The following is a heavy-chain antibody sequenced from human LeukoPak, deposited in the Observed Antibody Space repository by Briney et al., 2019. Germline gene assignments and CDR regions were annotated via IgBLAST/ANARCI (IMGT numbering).Heavy chain of an antibody. CDR2: ISWNSGSI. Sequence: PGRSLRLSCAASGFTFDDYAMHWVRQAPGKGLEWVSGISWNSGSIGYADSVKGRFTISRDNAKNSLYLHMNSLRAEDTALYYCAKGHYGYQYSWFDPWGQGTLVTVSS. V-gene: IGHV3-9*01. CDR3: AKGHYGYQYSWFDP. D-gene: IGHD5-18*01. J-gene: IGHJ5*02. CDR1: GFTFDDYA.